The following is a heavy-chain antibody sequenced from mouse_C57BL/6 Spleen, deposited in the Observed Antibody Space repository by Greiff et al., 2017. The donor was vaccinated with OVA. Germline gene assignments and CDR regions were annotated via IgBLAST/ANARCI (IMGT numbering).Heavy chain of an antibody. CDR1: GYTFTSYW. J-gene: IGHJ4*01. CDR3: ARKTAQATCYAMDY. CDR2: IDPSDSYT. D-gene: IGHD3-2*02. V-gene: IGHV1-50*01. Sequence: VKLQQPGAELVKPGASVKLSCKASGYTFTSYWMQWVKQRPGQGLEWIGEIDPSDSYTNYNQKFKGKATLTVDTSSSTAYMQLSSLTSEDSAVYYCARKTAQATCYAMDYWGQGTSVTVSS.